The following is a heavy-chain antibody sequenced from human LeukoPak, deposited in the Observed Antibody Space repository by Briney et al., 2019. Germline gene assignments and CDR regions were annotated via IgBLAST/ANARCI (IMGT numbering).Heavy chain of an antibody. CDR3: ATDLSLRPYDSSGYMS. V-gene: IGHV1-24*01. CDR1: GYTLTELS. Sequence: ASVKVSCKVSGYTLTELSMHWVRQAPGKGLEWMGGFDPEDGETIYAQKFQGRVTMTEDTSTDTAYMELSSLRSEDTAVYYCATDLSLRPYDSSGYMSWGQGTLVTVSS. D-gene: IGHD3-22*01. CDR2: FDPEDGET. J-gene: IGHJ4*02.